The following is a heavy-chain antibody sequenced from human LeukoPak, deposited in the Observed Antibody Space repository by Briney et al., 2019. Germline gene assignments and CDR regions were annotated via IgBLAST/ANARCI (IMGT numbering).Heavy chain of an antibody. CDR1: GGSISSSSYY. Sequence: SETLSLTCTVSGGSISSSSYYWGWIRQPPGKGLEWIGSIYYSGSTYYNPSLKSRVTISVDTSKNQFSLKLGSVTAADTAVYYCARHTRQWLPYFDYWGQGTLVTVSS. V-gene: IGHV4-39*01. D-gene: IGHD6-19*01. CDR3: ARHTRQWLPYFDY. CDR2: IYYSGST. J-gene: IGHJ4*02.